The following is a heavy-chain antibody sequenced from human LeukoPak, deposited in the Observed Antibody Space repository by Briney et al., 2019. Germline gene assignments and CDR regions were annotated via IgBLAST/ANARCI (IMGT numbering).Heavy chain of an antibody. CDR1: GFTFDDYA. CDR3: AREDASAFDI. CDR2: ISSSSNHI. V-gene: IGHV3-21*01. J-gene: IGHJ3*02. Sequence: GGSLGLSCAASGFTFDDYAMHWVRQAPGKGLEWVSSISSSSNHIYYADSMKGRFTISRDNAKNSLFLQMNTLRAEDTAVYYCAREDASAFDIWGQGTMVSVSS.